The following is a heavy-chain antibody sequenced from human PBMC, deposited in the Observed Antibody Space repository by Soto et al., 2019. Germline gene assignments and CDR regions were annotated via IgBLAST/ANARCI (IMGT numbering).Heavy chain of an antibody. D-gene: IGHD1-26*01. CDR3: AKRGSGSQFDY. Sequence: EVQLLESGGGLVQPGGSLRFSCAASGFTFSSYAMSWVRQAPGKGLEWVSVISGNGGGTYYADSVKGRFTISKDNSKNTLYLQMNSLRAEDTAVYHGAKRGSGSQFDYWVQGTLVTVSS. CDR2: ISGNGGGT. V-gene: IGHV3-23*01. CDR1: GFTFSSYA. J-gene: IGHJ4*02.